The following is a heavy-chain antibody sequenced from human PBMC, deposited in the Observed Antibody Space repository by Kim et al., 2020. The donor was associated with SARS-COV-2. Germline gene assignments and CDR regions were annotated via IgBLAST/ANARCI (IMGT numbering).Heavy chain of an antibody. Sequence: SPKFQGRVTITRDTAASTAYMELSSLRSEDTAVYFCATVRRGSGSYYFDYWGQGTLVTVSS. D-gene: IGHD3-10*01. CDR3: ATVRRGSGSYYFDY. V-gene: IGHV1-3*01. J-gene: IGHJ4*02.